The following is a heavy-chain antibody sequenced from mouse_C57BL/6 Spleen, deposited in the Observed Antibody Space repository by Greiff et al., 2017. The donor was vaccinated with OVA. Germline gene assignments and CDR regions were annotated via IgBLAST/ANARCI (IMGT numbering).Heavy chain of an antibody. J-gene: IGHJ2*01. V-gene: IGHV1-72*01. CDR1: GYTFTSYW. Sequence: QVQLQQPGAELVKPGASVKLSCKASGYTFTSYWMHWVKQRPGRGLEWIGRIDPNSGGTKYNEKFKSKATLTVDKPSSTAYMQLSSLTSEDSAVYYGARGGELGRGFGWFDYWGQGTTLTVSS. CDR2: IDPNSGGT. CDR3: ARGGELGRGFGWFDY. D-gene: IGHD4-1*01.